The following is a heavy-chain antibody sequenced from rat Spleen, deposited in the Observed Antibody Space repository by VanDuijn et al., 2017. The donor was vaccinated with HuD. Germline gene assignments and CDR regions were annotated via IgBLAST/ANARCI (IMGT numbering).Heavy chain of an antibody. CDR2: ISTGGGNT. D-gene: IGHD1-4*01. J-gene: IGHJ2*01. CDR1: GFTFNNFW. Sequence: EVQLVESGGGLVQPGRSLKLSCVASGFTFNNFWMSWIRQAPTKGLEWVASISTGGGNTYYRDSVKGRFTISRDNAKSTLYLQMDSLRSEDTATYYGARHRVYSYGGPGAFDYWGQGVMVTVSS. V-gene: IGHV5-25*01. CDR3: ARHRVYSYGGPGAFDY.